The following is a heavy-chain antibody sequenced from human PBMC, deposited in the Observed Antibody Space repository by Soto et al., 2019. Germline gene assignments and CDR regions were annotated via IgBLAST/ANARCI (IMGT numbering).Heavy chain of an antibody. Sequence: GGSLRLSCAASGFTFSSYATRWGRQAPGKGLEWVSAISGDGVSRYYADSVKGRFTFSRDNSKNTLYLQMNSLRAEDTAVYYCARGSSGWYHYYYGMDVWGQGTTVTVSS. J-gene: IGHJ6*02. V-gene: IGHV3-23*01. D-gene: IGHD6-19*01. CDR2: ISGDGVSR. CDR3: ARGSSGWYHYYYGMDV. CDR1: GFTFSSYA.